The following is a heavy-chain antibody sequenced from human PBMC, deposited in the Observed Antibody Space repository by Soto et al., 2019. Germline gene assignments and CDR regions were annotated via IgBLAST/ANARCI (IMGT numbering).Heavy chain of an antibody. Sequence: PSATLSLTCTVSGASMSEYFGSWIRQSPGKGLEWIGYIYYLGSTDYNPSLKSRVTISVDTSKRQFSLRLTSVTAADTAVYYCARDGYDGSGSPYPAFWGPGTQVTV. CDR1: GASMSEYF. CDR3: ARDGYDGSGSPYPAF. CDR2: IYYLGST. V-gene: IGHV4-59*01. D-gene: IGHD3-10*01. J-gene: IGHJ4*02.